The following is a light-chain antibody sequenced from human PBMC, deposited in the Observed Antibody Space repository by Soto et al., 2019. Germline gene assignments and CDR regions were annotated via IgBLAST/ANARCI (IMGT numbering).Light chain of an antibody. Sequence: ESVLTRSQGTLSLSPGERVTLSCRASQTFGSTYLAWYQQKPGQSPRLLIYDASSRATGIPDRFSGSGSGTDFTLTISSLQPEDSAIYYCQERSKWPLYTFGQGTKLEIK. J-gene: IGKJ2*01. CDR2: DAS. CDR3: QERSKWPLYT. V-gene: IGKV3D-20*02. CDR1: QTFGSTY.